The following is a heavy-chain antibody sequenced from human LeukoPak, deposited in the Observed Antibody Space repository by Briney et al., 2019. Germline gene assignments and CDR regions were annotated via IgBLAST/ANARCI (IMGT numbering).Heavy chain of an antibody. V-gene: IGHV4-34*01. CDR3: ARHHDSSGPNWFDP. D-gene: IGHD3-22*01. CDR2: INHSGST. J-gene: IGHJ5*02. Sequence: PSETLSLTCAVYGGSFSGYYWSWIRQPPGKGLEWIGEINHSGSTNYNPSLKSRVTISVDTSKNQFSLKLSSVTAAYTAVYYCARHHDSSGPNWFDPWGQGTLVTVSS. CDR1: GGSFSGYY.